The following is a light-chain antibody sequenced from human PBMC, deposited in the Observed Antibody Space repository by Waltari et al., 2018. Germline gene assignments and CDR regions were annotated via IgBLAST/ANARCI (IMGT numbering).Light chain of an antibody. CDR3: CSYAGSYTWV. V-gene: IGLV2-11*01. CDR2: DVN. Sequence: SALPQPRSVSGSPGQSLPISRTGTTNDLGSYNYVSWYQQHPGKAPKLIILDVNKRPSGVPDRLSGSKSGNTASLTISGLRAEDEAEYYCCSYAGSYTWVFGGGTKLTVV. J-gene: IGLJ3*02. CDR1: TNDLGSYNY.